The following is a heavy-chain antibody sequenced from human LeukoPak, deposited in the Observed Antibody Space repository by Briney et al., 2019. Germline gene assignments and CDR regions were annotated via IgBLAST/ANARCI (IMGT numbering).Heavy chain of an antibody. CDR1: GVSISSSNSY. V-gene: IGHV4-39*07. D-gene: IGHD6-19*01. J-gene: IGHJ4*02. CDR2: IYYSGNT. Sequence: PSETPSLTCTVSGVSISSSNSYWGWIRQPPGKGLEWIGSIYYSGNTYYNASLKSQVSISIDTSKNQFSLRLTSVTAADSAVYYCARRSPYSTGWSSYFDYWGQGALVTVSS. CDR3: ARRSPYSTGWSSYFDY.